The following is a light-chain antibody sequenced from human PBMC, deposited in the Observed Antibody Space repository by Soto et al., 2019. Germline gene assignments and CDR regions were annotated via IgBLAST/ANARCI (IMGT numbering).Light chain of an antibody. CDR2: EVS. CDR3: DSYTSSRAYV. J-gene: IGLJ1*01. Sequence: QSVLTQPASVSGSPGQSITISCTGTSSDLGAYNFVSWYRHHPGKAPKLMIYEVSNRPSGVSNRFSGSKSGNTASLTISGLQAEDEADYYCDSYTSSRAYVFGIGTKLTVL. CDR1: SSDLGAYNF. V-gene: IGLV2-14*01.